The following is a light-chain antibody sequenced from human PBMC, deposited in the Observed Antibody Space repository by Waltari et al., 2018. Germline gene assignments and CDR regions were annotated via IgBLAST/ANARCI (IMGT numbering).Light chain of an antibody. CDR2: RNN. CDR3: AAWDDSLSGPSVV. V-gene: IGLV1-47*01. CDR1: SSNIGSNY. Sequence: QSVLTQPPSASGTPGQRVTISCSGSSSNIGSNYVYWYQQLPGPAPKLLIYRNNQRPSGVPDRFSGSKSGTSASLAISGLRSEDEADYYCAAWDDSLSGPSVVFGGGTKLTVL. J-gene: IGLJ2*01.